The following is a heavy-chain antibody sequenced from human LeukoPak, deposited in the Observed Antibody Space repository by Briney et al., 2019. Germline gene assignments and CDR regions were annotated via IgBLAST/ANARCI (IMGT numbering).Heavy chain of an antibody. J-gene: IGHJ5*02. CDR1: GGSISSYY. V-gene: IGHV4-4*07. D-gene: IGHD3-10*01. Sequence: SEALSLTCTVSGGSISSYYWSWIRQPAGKGLEWIGRIYTSGSTNYNPSLKSRVTMSVDTSKNQFSLKLSSVTAADTAVYYCARELLWFGESEYNWFDPWGQGTLVTVSS. CDR2: IYTSGST. CDR3: ARELLWFGESEYNWFDP.